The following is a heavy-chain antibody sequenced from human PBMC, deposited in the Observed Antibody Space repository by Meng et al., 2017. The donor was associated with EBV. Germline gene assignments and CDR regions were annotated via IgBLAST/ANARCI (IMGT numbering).Heavy chain of an antibody. V-gene: IGHV4-61*01. CDR3: AKSSSSTPGVVDS. D-gene: IGHD6-6*01. J-gene: IGHJ4*02. Sequence: QVQLQESGPGLVKPSETLSLTCPVSGASVSGGTFHWSWIRQPPGKELEWIGYIYDGGTTIYNPSLKSRVTIFLDTSRNQFSLGLRSVTTADTAVYYCAKSSSSTPGVVDSWGQGTMVTVS. CDR1: GASVSGGTFH. CDR2: IYDGGTT.